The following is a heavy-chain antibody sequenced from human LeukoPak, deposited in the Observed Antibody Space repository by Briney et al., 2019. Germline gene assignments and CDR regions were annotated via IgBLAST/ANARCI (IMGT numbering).Heavy chain of an antibody. CDR3: ATSVTVYYYYGMDV. J-gene: IGHJ6*04. V-gene: IGHV3-48*03. Sequence: AGGSLRLSCAASGFTFSSYEMNWVRQAPGKGLEWVSYISSSGSTIYYADSVKGRFTISRDNAKNSLYLQMNSLRAEDTAVYYCATSVTVYYYYGMDVWGKGTTVTVSS. D-gene: IGHD4-17*01. CDR2: ISSSGSTI. CDR1: GFTFSSYE.